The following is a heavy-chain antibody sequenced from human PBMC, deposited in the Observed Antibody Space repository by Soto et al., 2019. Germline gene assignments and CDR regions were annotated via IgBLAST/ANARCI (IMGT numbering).Heavy chain of an antibody. CDR3: ARPRTVAATKGYDY. D-gene: IGHD4-4*01. J-gene: IGHJ4*02. CDR1: GGTFSRYP. V-gene: IGHV1-69*01. Sequence: QVQLVQSGAEVKKVGSSVKFSCKASGGTFSRYPIAWVRQAPGHGLEWMGQIIPIFGTISHAQNFQGRITITADESTSTAYMALSSLRSDDTAVYYCARPRTVAATKGYDYWGQGTLVTVSS. CDR2: IIPIFGTI.